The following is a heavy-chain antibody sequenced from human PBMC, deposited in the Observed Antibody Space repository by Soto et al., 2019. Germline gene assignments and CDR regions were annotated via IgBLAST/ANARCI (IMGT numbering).Heavy chain of an antibody. D-gene: IGHD3-3*01. CDR2: IYYSGST. J-gene: IGHJ6*03. Sequence: SETLSLTCAVSGYSISSSNWWGWIRQPPGKGLEWIGYIYYSGSTYYNPSLKSRLTMSVDTSKNQFSLKLSSVTAVDTAVYYCSRNYGGYYYLAFWAKRTTVLVSS. CDR3: SRNYGGYYYLAF. CDR1: GYSISSSNW. V-gene: IGHV4-28*01.